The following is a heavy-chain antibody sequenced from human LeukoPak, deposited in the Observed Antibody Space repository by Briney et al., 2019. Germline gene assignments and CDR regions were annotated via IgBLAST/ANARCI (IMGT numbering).Heavy chain of an antibody. J-gene: IGHJ4*02. Sequence: PGGSLRLSCAASGFTFSSYWMHWVRQAPGKGLVWVSRIKSDGSGTSYADSVKGRFTISRDNAKNTLYLQMNSLRAEDTAVYYCARGSDSSGWCSSFDYWGQGTLVTVSS. CDR1: GFTFSSYW. CDR2: IKSDGSGT. V-gene: IGHV3-74*01. CDR3: ARGSDSSGWCSSFDY. D-gene: IGHD6-19*01.